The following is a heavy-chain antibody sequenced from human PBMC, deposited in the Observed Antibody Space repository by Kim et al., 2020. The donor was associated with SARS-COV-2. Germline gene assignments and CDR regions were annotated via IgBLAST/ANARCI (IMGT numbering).Heavy chain of an antibody. D-gene: IGHD1-1*01. V-gene: IGHV5-51*01. CDR2: IYPGDSEI. Sequence: GEPLKISCEASGYSFTSSWIGWVRQMPGKGLEWMGIIYPGDSEIRYSPSLRGQVTISADRSTTTAYLQWNSLKASDTAMYYCARLWRASKYNTSGGMDVWGQGTAVSVSS. CDR1: GYSFTSSW. J-gene: IGHJ6*02. CDR3: ARLWRASKYNTSGGMDV.